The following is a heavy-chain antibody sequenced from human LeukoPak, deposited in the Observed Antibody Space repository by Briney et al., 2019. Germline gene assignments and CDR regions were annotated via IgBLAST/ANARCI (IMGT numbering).Heavy chain of an antibody. CDR1: GFTFSDHH. J-gene: IGHJ4*02. CDR2: INQHGTEK. V-gene: IGHV3-7*04. D-gene: IGHD3-3*01. Sequence: GGSLRLSCAASGFTFSDHHMSWIRQAPGKGLEWVANINQHGTEKYHVDSVKGRFTISRDNAKSSLHLQMNTLRVEDTAIYYCARGSRPVYDFWAGWTVDYWGQGTLVTVSS. CDR3: ARGSRPVYDFWAGWTVDY.